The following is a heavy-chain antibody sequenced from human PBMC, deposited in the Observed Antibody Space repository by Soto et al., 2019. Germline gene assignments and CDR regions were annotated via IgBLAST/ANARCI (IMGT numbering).Heavy chain of an antibody. Sequence: ASVKVSCKASSYTFTSYGISWVRQAPGQGLEWMGWISAYNGNTNYAQKLQGRVTMTTDTSTSTAYMELRSLRSDDTAVYYCARPTPYGDYFDYWGQGTLVTVSS. J-gene: IGHJ4*02. V-gene: IGHV1-18*01. CDR3: ARPTPYGDYFDY. CDR1: SYTFTSYG. CDR2: ISAYNGNT. D-gene: IGHD4-17*01.